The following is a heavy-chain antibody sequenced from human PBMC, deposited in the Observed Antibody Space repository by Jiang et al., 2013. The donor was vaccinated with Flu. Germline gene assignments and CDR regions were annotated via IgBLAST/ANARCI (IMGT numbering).Heavy chain of an antibody. V-gene: IGHV3-48*03. J-gene: IGHJ6*03. CDR3: ARDGRVVRGVIHYYYYMDV. CDR2: ISSSGSTI. D-gene: IGHD3-10*01. Sequence: QLVESGGGLVQPGGSLRLSCAASGFTFSSYEMNWVRQAPGKGLEWVSYISSSGSTIYYADSVKGRFTISRDNAKNSLYLQMNSLRAEDTAVYYCARDGRVVRGVIHYYYYMDVWGKGTTVTVSS. CDR1: GFTFSSYE.